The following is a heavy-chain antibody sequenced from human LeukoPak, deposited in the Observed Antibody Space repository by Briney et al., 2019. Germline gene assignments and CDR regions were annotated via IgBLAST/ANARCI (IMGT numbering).Heavy chain of an antibody. CDR3: VRPSTVTIY. CDR1: GFTFSSYW. D-gene: IGHD4-17*01. CDR2: INENESQK. Sequence: GGSLRLSCEASGFTFSSYWMTWVRQAPGKGLECVANINENESQKYYVDSVKGRFTISRDNAKNSLFLEMNSLTADDTAVYYCVRPSTVTIYWGQGTPVTVSS. V-gene: IGHV3-7*01. J-gene: IGHJ4*02.